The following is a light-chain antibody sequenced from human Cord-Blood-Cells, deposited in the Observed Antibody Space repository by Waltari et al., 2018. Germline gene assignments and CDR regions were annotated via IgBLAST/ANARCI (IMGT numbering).Light chain of an antibody. CDR2: AVI. V-gene: IGLV2-14*01. CDR3: RSYTSSSTLV. CDR1: RRDVGGYNY. Sequence: AGTQPAAVSGSPGQSITISGTGPRRDVGGYNYLPWHHQHPGKAPKLFIYAVIKRPSVVSTRFSGSKSANTASLTISGLQAEGGANYYCRSYTSSSTLVFGGGAKLTVL. J-gene: IGLJ3*02.